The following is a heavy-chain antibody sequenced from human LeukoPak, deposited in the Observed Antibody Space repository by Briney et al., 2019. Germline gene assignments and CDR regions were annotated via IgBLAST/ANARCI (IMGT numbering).Heavy chain of an antibody. CDR1: GDSITSYY. V-gene: IGHV4-59*01. D-gene: IGHD1-26*01. Sequence: SETLSLTCTVSGDSITSYYWTWIRQPPGKGLEWIGYMYHSGTTSNNPSLKSRVTISVDTSKNQFTLKVRSVTAADTAVYYCARGLGWGATVFDYWGQGALVTVSS. J-gene: IGHJ4*02. CDR2: MYHSGTT. CDR3: ARGLGWGATVFDY.